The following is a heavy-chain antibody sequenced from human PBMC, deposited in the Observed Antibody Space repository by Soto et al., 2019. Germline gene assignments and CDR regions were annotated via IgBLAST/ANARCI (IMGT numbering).Heavy chain of an antibody. Sequence: ASVKVSCKASGGTFSSYAISWVRQAPGQGLEWMGGIIPIFGTANYAQKFQGRVTITADESTSTAYMELSSLRSEDTAVYYCCSGYYYYYDYWGQGTLVTVSS. J-gene: IGHJ4*02. CDR3: CSGYYYYYDY. CDR2: IIPIFGTA. D-gene: IGHD3-22*01. CDR1: GGTFSSYA. V-gene: IGHV1-69*13.